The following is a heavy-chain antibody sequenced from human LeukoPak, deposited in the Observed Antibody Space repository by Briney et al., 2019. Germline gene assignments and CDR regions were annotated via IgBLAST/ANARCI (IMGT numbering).Heavy chain of an antibody. CDR2: IYYSGST. Sequence: AETLSLTCTVSGGSISSYYWRWLRQPPGKGLEWMGYIYYSGSTNYNPSLKSRVTISVDTSKNQFSLKLSSVTAADTAVYYCARPSAAGGYFDYWGQGTLVTVSS. V-gene: IGHV4-59*01. CDR3: ARPSAAGGYFDY. CDR1: GGSISSYY. D-gene: IGHD6-13*01. J-gene: IGHJ4*02.